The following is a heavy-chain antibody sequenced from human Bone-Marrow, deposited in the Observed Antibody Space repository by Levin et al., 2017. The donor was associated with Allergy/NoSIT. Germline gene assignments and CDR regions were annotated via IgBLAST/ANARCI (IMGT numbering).Heavy chain of an antibody. CDR3: ARDGASSADRYFDY. J-gene: IGHJ4*02. V-gene: IGHV3-21*01. D-gene: IGHD6-13*01. CDR1: GFTFSSYS. Sequence: GGSLRLSCAASGFTFSSYSINWVRQAPGEGLEWVSSVSSSSSYIYYADSVMGRFTISRDNAKNSVYLQMNRLRAEDTAVYYCARDGASSADRYFDYWGQGTLVTVSS. CDR2: VSSSSSYI.